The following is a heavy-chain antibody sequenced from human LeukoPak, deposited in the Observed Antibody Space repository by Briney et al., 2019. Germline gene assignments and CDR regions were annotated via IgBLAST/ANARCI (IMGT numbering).Heavy chain of an antibody. D-gene: IGHD3-22*01. CDR3: AKGPITMIVVRFDP. Sequence: GGSLRLSCTGSGFTFRIYAMSWVRQAPGKGLEWVSAISGSGGSTYYADSVKGRFTISRDNSKNTLYLQMNSLRAEDTAVYYCAKGPITMIVVRFDPWGQGTLVTVSS. V-gene: IGHV3-23*01. CDR1: GFTFRIYA. J-gene: IGHJ5*02. CDR2: ISGSGGST.